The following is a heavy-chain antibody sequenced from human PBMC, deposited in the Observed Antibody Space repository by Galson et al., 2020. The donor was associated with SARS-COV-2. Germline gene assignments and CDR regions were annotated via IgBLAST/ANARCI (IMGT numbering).Heavy chain of an antibody. V-gene: IGHV4-31*03. CDR2: IYYSGST. J-gene: IGHJ6*03. D-gene: IGHD3-3*01. Sequence: SETLSLTCTVSGGSISSGGYYWSWIRQHPGKGLEWIGYIYYSGSTYYNPSLKSRVTISVDTSKNQFSLKLSSVTAADTAVYYCARVCGPRMTICGVVDYYYYMDVWGKGTTVTVSS. CDR1: GGSISSGGYY. CDR3: ARVCGPRMTICGVVDYYYYMDV.